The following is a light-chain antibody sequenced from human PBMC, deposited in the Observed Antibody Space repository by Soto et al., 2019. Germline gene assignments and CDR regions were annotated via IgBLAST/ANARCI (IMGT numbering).Light chain of an antibody. Sequence: QSVLTQPPSASGTPGQTVTISCSGSSSNIGRSTVNWYQQLPGTAPRLLIYLNDQRPSGVPARFSGSKSGTSASLAISGLQSEDEADYYCEAWDDSLKGSVVFGGGTKLTVL. CDR1: SSNIGRST. CDR2: LND. CDR3: EAWDDSLKGSVV. V-gene: IGLV1-44*01. J-gene: IGLJ2*01.